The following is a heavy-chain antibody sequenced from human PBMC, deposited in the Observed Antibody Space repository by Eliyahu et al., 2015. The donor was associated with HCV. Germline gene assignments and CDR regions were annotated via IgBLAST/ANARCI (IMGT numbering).Heavy chain of an antibody. V-gene: IGHV4-59*01. Sequence: LEWIGYVYYRGTTNYNSSLRSRVTISVDTPNNQFSLRLTSVTAADTAVYYCARDPRTLRGAFDYWGQGALVTVSS. D-gene: IGHD3-10*01. CDR2: VYYRGTT. J-gene: IGHJ4*02. CDR3: ARDPRTLRGAFDY.